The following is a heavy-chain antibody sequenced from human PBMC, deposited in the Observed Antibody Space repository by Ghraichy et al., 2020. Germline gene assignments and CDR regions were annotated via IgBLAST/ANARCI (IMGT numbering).Heavy chain of an antibody. CDR2: ISGSGGST. CDR3: AKDLERWELLCYFDY. J-gene: IGHJ4*02. Sequence: GGSLRLSCAASGFTFSSYAMSWVRQAPGKGLEWVSAISGSGGSTYYADSVKGRFTISRDNSKNTLYLQMNSLRAEDTAVYYCAKDLERWELLCYFDYWGQGTLVTVSS. CDR1: GFTFSSYA. D-gene: IGHD1-26*01. V-gene: IGHV3-23*01.